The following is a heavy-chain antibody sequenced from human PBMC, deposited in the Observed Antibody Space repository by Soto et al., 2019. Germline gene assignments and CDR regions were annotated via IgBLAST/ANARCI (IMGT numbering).Heavy chain of an antibody. Sequence: SGPTLGEPTETLTLTCTFSGFSLTSPGMCVSWIRQPPGKALEWLALIERDDDDKYYSTSLKTRLTISKDTRKNQVVLTMANMDPADTGTYHSPRPIRAPPRFNGMDVWGQGTTVSVSS. V-gene: IGHV2-70*12. J-gene: IGHJ6*02. CDR2: IERDDDDK. CDR1: GFSLTSPGMC. CDR3: PRPIRAPPRFNGMDV. D-gene: IGHD1-20*01.